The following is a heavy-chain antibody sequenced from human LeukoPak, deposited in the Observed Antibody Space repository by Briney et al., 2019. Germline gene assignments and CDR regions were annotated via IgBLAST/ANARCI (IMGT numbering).Heavy chain of an antibody. CDR2: ISSNGGST. Sequence: GGSLRLSCSASGFTFSSYAMHWVRQAPGKGLEYVSAISSNGGSTYYADSVKGRFTISRGNSKNTLYLQMSSLRAEDTAVYYCVKGDIVVVVAAGFDYWGQGTLVTVSS. CDR3: VKGDIVVVVAAGFDY. D-gene: IGHD2-15*01. V-gene: IGHV3-64D*06. J-gene: IGHJ4*02. CDR1: GFTFSSYA.